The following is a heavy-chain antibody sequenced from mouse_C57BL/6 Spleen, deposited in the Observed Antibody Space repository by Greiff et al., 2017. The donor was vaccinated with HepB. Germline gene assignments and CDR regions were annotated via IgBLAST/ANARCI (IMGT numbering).Heavy chain of an antibody. CDR2: IDPSDSYT. D-gene: IGHD1-1*01. Sequence: VQLQQSGAELVMPGASVKLSCKASGYTFTSYWMHWVKQRPGQGLEWIGEIDPSDSYTNYNQKFKGKSTLTVDTSSSTAYMQLSSLTSEDSAVYYCAGGVLRSHWYFDVWGTGPTVTVSS. CDR1: GYTFTSYW. CDR3: AGGVLRSHWYFDV. J-gene: IGHJ1*03. V-gene: IGHV1-69*01.